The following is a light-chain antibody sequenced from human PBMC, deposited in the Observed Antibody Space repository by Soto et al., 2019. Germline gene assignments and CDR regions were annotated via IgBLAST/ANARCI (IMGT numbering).Light chain of an antibody. V-gene: IGKV1-27*01. CDR1: QGISNY. J-gene: IGKJ1*01. CDR3: QKYNSAPRT. Sequence: DIQMTQSPSSLSASVGDIVTITCRASQGISNYLAWYQQKPGKVPKLLIYAASTLQAGVPSRFSGSGSATDFTLTISSLQPEDVATYYCQKYNSAPRTFGQGTKVEIK. CDR2: AAS.